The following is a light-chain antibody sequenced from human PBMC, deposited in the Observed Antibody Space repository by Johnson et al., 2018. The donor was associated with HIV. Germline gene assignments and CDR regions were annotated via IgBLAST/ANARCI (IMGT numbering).Light chain of an antibody. CDR2: ENN. J-gene: IGLJ1*01. V-gene: IGLV1-51*02. Sequence: QAVLTQPPSVSAAPGQKVTISCSGSSSNIGNNYVSWYQQLPGSAPKLLIYENNKRPSGIPYRFSGSRSGTSATLGITGLQTEDEADYYCGTWDSSLSAYVFGTGTKVTVL. CDR3: GTWDSSLSAYV. CDR1: SSNIGNNY.